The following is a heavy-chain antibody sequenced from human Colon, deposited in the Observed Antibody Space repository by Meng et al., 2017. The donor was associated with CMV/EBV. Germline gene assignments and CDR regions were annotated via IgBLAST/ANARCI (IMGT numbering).Heavy chain of an antibody. CDR3: ARDQGGNSVNYYHGMDV. D-gene: IGHD4-23*01. J-gene: IGHJ6*02. CDR1: GFTFSSYE. Sequence: GGSLRLSCVTSGFTFSSYEMNWVLQVPGRGLECISFISGTATTLYYADSVKGRFTISRDNARNSLYLQMNNLRAEDTGIYYCARDQGGNSVNYYHGMDVWGQGTTVTVSS. CDR2: ISGTATTL. V-gene: IGHV3-48*03.